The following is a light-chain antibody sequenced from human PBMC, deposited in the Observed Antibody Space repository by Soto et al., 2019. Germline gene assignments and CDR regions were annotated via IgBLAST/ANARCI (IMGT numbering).Light chain of an antibody. CDR3: QAWDSSTAVYV. V-gene: IGLV3-1*01. J-gene: IGLJ1*01. CDR2: QDS. CDR1: KLGDKY. Sequence: SYELTQPPSVSVSPGQTASITCSGDKLGDKYACWYQQKPGQSPVLVIYQDSKRPSGIPERFPGSNSGNTATLTISGTQAMDEADYYCQAWDSSTAVYVFGTGTKLTVL.